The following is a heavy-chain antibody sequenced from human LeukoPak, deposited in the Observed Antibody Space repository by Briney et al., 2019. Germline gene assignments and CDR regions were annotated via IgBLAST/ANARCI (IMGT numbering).Heavy chain of an antibody. CDR3: ARGEWYFDY. CDR1: GFSFRNYW. D-gene: IGHD3-3*01. V-gene: IGHV3-7*03. J-gene: IGHJ4*02. CDR2: TKPGGSVE. Sequence: HPGGSLRLSCAASGFSFRNYWMGWVRQAPGKGLEWVANTKPGGSVEYYADSVKGRFTISRDNAKNSLYLQMNSLRAEDTAVYYCARGEWYFDYWGQGTLVTVSS.